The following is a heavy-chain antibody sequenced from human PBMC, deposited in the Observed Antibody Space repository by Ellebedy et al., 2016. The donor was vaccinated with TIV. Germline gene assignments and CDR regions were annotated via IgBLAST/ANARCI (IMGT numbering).Heavy chain of an antibody. V-gene: IGHV3-21*01. Sequence: GGSLRLSCAASGFTFSSYSMNWVRQAPGKGLEWVSSISSSSSYIYYADSVKGRFTISRDNAKNSLYLQMNSLRAEDTAVYYCARVDTAARKWFDPWGQGTLVTASS. D-gene: IGHD5-18*01. CDR1: GFTFSSYS. CDR2: ISSSSSYI. CDR3: ARVDTAARKWFDP. J-gene: IGHJ5*02.